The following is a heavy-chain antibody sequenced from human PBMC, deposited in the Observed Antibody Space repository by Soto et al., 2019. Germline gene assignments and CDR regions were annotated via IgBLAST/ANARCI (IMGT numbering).Heavy chain of an antibody. CDR2: ISGSGGST. V-gene: IGHV3-23*01. CDR1: RFTFSSYA. J-gene: IGHJ6*01. D-gene: IGHD2-15*01. CDR3: AIAGRGWRHDPYGMDV. Sequence: PGGSLRLSCAASRFTFSSYAMSWVRHAPGKGLEWVSAISGSGGSTYYADSVKGRFTISRDNSKNTLYLQMNSLRAEDTAVYYCAIAGRGWRHDPYGMDVWGQGTTVIVSS.